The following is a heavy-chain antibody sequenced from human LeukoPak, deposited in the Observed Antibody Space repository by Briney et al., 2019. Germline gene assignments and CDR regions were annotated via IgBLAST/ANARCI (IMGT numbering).Heavy chain of an antibody. J-gene: IGHJ4*02. CDR3: ARVFANYYDGSGYSIPDY. V-gene: IGHV3-21*01. Sequence: GGSLRLSCAASGFTFSSYSMNWIRQAPGKGLEWVSSISSSSSYIYYADSVKGRFTISRDNAKNSLYLQMNSLRAEDTAVYYCARVFANYYDGSGYSIPDYWGQGTLVTVSS. D-gene: IGHD3-22*01. CDR1: GFTFSSYS. CDR2: ISSSSSYI.